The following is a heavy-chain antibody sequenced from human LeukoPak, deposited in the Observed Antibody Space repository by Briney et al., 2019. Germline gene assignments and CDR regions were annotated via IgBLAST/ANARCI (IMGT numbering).Heavy chain of an antibody. CDR1: GFTFSSYG. D-gene: IGHD2-21*02. J-gene: IGHJ4*02. CDR2: ISYDGSNK. V-gene: IGHV3-30*18. CDR3: AKEDCGGDCYTHFDY. Sequence: GGSLRLSCAASGFTFSSYGMHWVRQAPGKGLEWVAVISYDGSNKYYADSVKGRFTISRDNSKNTLYLQMNSLRAEDTAVYYCAKEDCGGDCYTHFDYWGQGTLVTVSS.